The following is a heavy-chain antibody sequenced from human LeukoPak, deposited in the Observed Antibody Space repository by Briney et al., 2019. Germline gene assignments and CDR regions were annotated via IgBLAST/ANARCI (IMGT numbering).Heavy chain of an antibody. CDR3: ARDRPYTGGWRGFDY. D-gene: IGHD6-19*01. V-gene: IGHV1-69*01. CDR1: GGTFSRYA. J-gene: IGHJ4*02. Sequence: SVKVSCKASGGTFSRYAISWVRQAPGQGLEWMGGIIPVFGIANYAQKFQGRVTITADESTSTAYMELSSLRSEDTAVYYCARDRPYTGGWRGFDYWGQGTLVTVSS. CDR2: IIPVFGIA.